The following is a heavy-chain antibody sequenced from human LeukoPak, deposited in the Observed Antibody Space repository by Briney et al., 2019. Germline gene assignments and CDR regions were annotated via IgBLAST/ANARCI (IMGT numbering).Heavy chain of an antibody. CDR3: VQDGRVLYYFDD. CDR1: GLTFDDYA. Sequence: GGSLRLSCAASGLTFDDYAMHWVRQAPGKSPEWVSLISGDLYTTYYADSVRGRFSISRDNNKNSLYLQMNSLRTEDTALYYCVQDGRVLYYFDDCGQGTLVTVSS. CDR2: ISGDLYTT. J-gene: IGHJ4*02. V-gene: IGHV3-43*02.